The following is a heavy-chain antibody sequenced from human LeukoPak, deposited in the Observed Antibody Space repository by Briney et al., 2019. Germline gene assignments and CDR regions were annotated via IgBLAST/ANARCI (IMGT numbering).Heavy chain of an antibody. CDR1: GFTFSSYS. D-gene: IGHD2-21*01. J-gene: IGHJ4*02. CDR2: ISSSSSYI. V-gene: IGHV3-21*01. CDR3: ATIPSTELNAY. Sequence: GGXLRLSCAASGFTFSSYSMNWVRQAPGKGLEWLSSISSSSSYIYYADSVRGRFTISRDNAKNSLYLQMNSLRAGDTAVYFCATIPSTELNAYWGQGTLVTVSA.